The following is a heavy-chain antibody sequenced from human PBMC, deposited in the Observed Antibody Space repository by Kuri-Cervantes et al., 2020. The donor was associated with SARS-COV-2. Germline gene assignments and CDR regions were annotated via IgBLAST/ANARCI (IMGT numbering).Heavy chain of an antibody. Sequence: SETLSLTCTVSGYSISSGYYWGWIRQPPGKGLEWMGSIYHSGSTYYNPSLKSRVTISVDTSKNQFSLKLSSVTAADTAVYYCARRAGGGRRDFDYWGQGTLVTVSS. V-gene: IGHV4-38-2*02. CDR3: ARRAGGGRRDFDY. CDR1: GYSISSGYY. D-gene: IGHD3-10*01. J-gene: IGHJ4*02. CDR2: IYHSGST.